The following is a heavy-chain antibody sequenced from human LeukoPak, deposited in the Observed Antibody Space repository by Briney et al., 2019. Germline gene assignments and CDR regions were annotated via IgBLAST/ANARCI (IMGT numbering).Heavy chain of an antibody. CDR3: ATSVRATPAFDI. V-gene: IGHV3-21*04. Sequence: GGSLRLSCAASGFTFSSYSMNWVRQAPGKGLEWVSSISSSSSYIYYADSVKGRFTISRDNAKNSLYLQMNSLRAEDTAVYYCATSVRATPAFDIWGQGTMVTVSS. D-gene: IGHD5/OR15-5a*01. J-gene: IGHJ3*02. CDR2: ISSSSSYI. CDR1: GFTFSSYS.